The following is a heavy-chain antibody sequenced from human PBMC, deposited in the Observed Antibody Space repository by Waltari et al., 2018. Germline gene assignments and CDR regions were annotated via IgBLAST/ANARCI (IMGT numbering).Heavy chain of an antibody. CDR1: GGSFSGYY. CDR3: AREGVVVKPRGFDY. V-gene: IGHV4-34*01. CDR2: TNHSGST. J-gene: IGHJ4*02. Sequence: QVQLQQWGAGLLKPSETLSLTCAVYGGSFSGYYWSWIRQPPGKGLEWIGETNHSGSTNYNPSLKSRVTISVDTSKNQFSLKLSSVTAADTAVYYCAREGVVVKPRGFDYWGQGTLVTVSS. D-gene: IGHD2-2*01.